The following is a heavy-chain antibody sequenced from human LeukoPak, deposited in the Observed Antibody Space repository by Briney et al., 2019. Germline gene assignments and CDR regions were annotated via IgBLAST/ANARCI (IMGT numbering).Heavy chain of an antibody. CDR1: GFTFSSYD. D-gene: IGHD6-19*01. CDR3: ASTSGWYEPIDY. Sequence: GGSLGLSCAASGFTFSSYDMHWVRQAPGKGLEWVAVIWYDGSNKYYADSVKGRFTISRDNSKNTLYLQMNSLRAEDTAVYYCASTSGWYEPIDYWGQGTLVTVSS. J-gene: IGHJ4*02. CDR2: IWYDGSNK. V-gene: IGHV3-33*01.